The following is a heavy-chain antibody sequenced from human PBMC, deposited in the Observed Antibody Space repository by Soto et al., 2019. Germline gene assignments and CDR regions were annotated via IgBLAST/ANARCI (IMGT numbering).Heavy chain of an antibody. CDR3: AMGIAVAGTRPCYHGMDV. V-gene: IGHV5-10-1*01. CDR1: GYSFTSYW. CDR2: IDPSESRT. D-gene: IGHD6-19*01. J-gene: IGHJ6*02. Sequence: PGESLKISCKGSGYSFTSYWISWVRQMPGKGLEWMGRIDPSESRTNYSPSFQGHVIISVDKSISTAYLQWSSLKASDTAMYYCAMGIAVAGTRPCYHGMDVWGQGTTVTVSS.